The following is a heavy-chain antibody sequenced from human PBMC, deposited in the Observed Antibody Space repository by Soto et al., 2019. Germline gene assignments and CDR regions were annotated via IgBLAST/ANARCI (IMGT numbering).Heavy chain of an antibody. CDR2: ILHRGGT. CDR3: AIGIHPPPLSPRDV. V-gene: IGHV4-59*01. J-gene: IGHJ6*01. CDR1: GVPIDLYY. D-gene: IGHD3-16*02. Sequence: PSETLSLTCHVSGVPIDLYYWTWIRQSPGRGLDWIGYILHRGGTNYNPSLKIRVTISADVYESLVSLTMTSVPDADTAHYYFAIGIHPPPLSPRDVWAPGSSVLGSS.